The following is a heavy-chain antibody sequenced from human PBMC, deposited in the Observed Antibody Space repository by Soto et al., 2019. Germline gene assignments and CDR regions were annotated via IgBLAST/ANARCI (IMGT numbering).Heavy chain of an antibody. CDR3: ARETKVTEHYSDGMDV. Sequence: PGGSLRLSCAASGFTFSSYSMNWVRQAPGKGLEWVSSISSSSSYIYYADSVKGRFTISRDNTKNSLYLQMNSLRAEDTAVYYCARETKVTEHYSDGMDVWGQGTTVTVSS. D-gene: IGHD4-17*01. J-gene: IGHJ6*02. CDR1: GFTFSSYS. CDR2: ISSSSSYI. V-gene: IGHV3-21*01.